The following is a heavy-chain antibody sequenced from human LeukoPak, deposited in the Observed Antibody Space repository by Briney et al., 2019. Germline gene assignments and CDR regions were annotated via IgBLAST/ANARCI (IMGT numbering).Heavy chain of an antibody. V-gene: IGHV4-30-2*01. J-gene: IGHJ4*02. CDR1: GGSISSGGYS. CDR3: ASQEIDDKRAVAGPVDY. CDR2: IYHSGST. Sequence: PSQTLSLTCAVSGGSISSGGYSWSWIRQPPGKGLEWIGYIYHSGSTYYNPSLKSRVTISVDRSKNQFSLKLSSVTAADTAVYYCASQEIDDKRAVAGPVDYWGQGTLVTVSS. D-gene: IGHD6-19*01.